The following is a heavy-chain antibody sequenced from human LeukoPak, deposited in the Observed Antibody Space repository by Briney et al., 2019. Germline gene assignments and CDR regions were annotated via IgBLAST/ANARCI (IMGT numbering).Heavy chain of an antibody. V-gene: IGHV4-39*01. D-gene: IGHD1-20*01. CDR2: LYYSGST. J-gene: IGHJ5*02. CDR3: ARLAVTGIGGRGYFDP. CDR1: GGSISSSNYN. Sequence: PSETLSLICSVSGGSISSSNYNWGWIRQPPGKGLEWIGSLYYSGSTYYNPSLKSRVTISVDTSKNQFSLKLTSVTAADTALYYCARLAVTGIGGRGYFDPWGQGTLVTVSS.